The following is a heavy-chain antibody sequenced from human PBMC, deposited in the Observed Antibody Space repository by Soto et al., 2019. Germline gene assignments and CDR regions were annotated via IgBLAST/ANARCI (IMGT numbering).Heavy chain of an antibody. CDR1: GGSISSGGYS. CDR3: ARGRRRWLPGVDY. D-gene: IGHD5-12*01. J-gene: IGHJ4*02. CDR2: IYHSGST. Sequence: SETLSLTCAVSGGSISSGGYSWSWIRQPPGKGLEWIGYIYHSGSTYYNPSLRSRVTISVDRSKNQFALKLSSVAAADTAVNYCARGRRRWLPGVDYWGQGSLVTVSS. V-gene: IGHV4-30-2*01.